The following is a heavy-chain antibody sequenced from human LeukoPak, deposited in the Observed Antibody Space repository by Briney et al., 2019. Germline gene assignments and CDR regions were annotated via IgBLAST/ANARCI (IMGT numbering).Heavy chain of an antibody. CDR3: ARDMNYYDSSGYYNWFDP. D-gene: IGHD3-22*01. Sequence: PGGSLRLSCAASGFTFSSYSMNWVRQAPGKGLEWVSYISSSSSTIYYADSVKGRFTISRDNAKNSLYLQMNSLRDEDTAVYYCARDMNYYDSSGYYNWFDPWGQGTLVTVSS. CDR2: ISSSSSTI. V-gene: IGHV3-48*02. CDR1: GFTFSSYS. J-gene: IGHJ5*02.